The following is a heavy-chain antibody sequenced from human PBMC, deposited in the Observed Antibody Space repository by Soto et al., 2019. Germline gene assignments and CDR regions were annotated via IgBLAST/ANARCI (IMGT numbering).Heavy chain of an antibody. V-gene: IGHV3-30-3*01. J-gene: IGHJ4*02. D-gene: IGHD6-6*01. Sequence: QVQLVESGGGVVQPGRSLRLSCAASGFTFSSYAMHGVRQAPGKGLEWVAVISYDGSNKYYADSVKGRFTISRDNSKNTLYLQMNSLRAEDTAVYYCARAEYSSTIDYWGQGTLVTVSS. CDR1: GFTFSSYA. CDR3: ARAEYSSTIDY. CDR2: ISYDGSNK.